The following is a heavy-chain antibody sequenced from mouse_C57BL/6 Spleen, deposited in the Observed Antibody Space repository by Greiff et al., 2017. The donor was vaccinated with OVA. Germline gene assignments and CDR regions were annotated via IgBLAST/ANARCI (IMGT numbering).Heavy chain of an antibody. J-gene: IGHJ1*03. D-gene: IGHD1-1*01. V-gene: IGHV5-4*01. CDR3: ARSITTDVGYFDV. CDR1: GFTFSSYA. CDR2: ISDGGSYT. Sequence: EVQLVESGGGLVKPGGSLKLSCAASGFTFSSYAMSWVRQTPEKRLEWVATISDGGSYTYYPDNVKGRFTISRDNAKNNLYLQMSHLTSEDTAMYYCARSITTDVGYFDVWGTGTTVTVSS.